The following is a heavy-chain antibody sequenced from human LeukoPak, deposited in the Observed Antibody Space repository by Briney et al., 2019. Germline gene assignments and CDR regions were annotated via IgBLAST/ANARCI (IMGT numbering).Heavy chain of an antibody. Sequence: PGGSLRLSCAAFGFTLGSYGMHWVRLAPGKGLEWVAVTWYEGRTTFYADSVKGRITMSRDNSKNTLYLQMNSLRAEDTAVYYCARSQSSSLIDYWGQGTLVTVSS. V-gene: IGHV3-33*01. CDR1: GFTLGSYG. J-gene: IGHJ4*02. CDR2: TWYEGRTT. CDR3: ARSQSSSLIDY. D-gene: IGHD6-13*01.